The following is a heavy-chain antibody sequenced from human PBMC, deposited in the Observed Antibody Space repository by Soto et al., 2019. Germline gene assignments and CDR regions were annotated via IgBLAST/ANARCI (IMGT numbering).Heavy chain of an antibody. D-gene: IGHD6-19*01. J-gene: IGHJ4*02. CDR3: ARDHVAGDFFDY. CDR2: INHSGST. V-gene: IGHV4-34*09. Sequence: SETLSLTCAVYGGSFSGYYWSWIRQPPGKGLEWIGEINHSGSTNYNPSLKSRVTISVDTSKNQFSLKLSSVTAADTAVYYCARDHVAGDFFDYWGQGTLVTVSS. CDR1: GGSFSGYY.